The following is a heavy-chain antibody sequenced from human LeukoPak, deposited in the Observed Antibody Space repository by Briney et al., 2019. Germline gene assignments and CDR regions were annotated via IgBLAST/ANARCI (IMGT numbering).Heavy chain of an antibody. CDR2: IYYSGST. Sequence: SETLSLTCTVSGGSLSSYYWSWIRQPPGKGLEWIGYIYYSGSTNYNPSLKSRVTISVDTSKNQFSLKLSSVTAADTAVYHCAGSGTTPNLFDYWGQGTLVTVSS. V-gene: IGHV4-59*08. CDR3: AGSGTTPNLFDY. CDR1: GGSLSSYY. J-gene: IGHJ4*02. D-gene: IGHD3-10*01.